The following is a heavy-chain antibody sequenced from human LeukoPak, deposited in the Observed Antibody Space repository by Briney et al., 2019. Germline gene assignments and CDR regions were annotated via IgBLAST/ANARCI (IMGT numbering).Heavy chain of an antibody. V-gene: IGHV3-21*04. CDR1: GFTFSSYS. Sequence: GGSLRLSCAASGFTFSSYSMIWVRQAPGKGLEWVSSISSSSSYIYYADSVKGRFTISRDNSKNTLYLQMNSLRAEDTAVYYCAKGVWELRAFDYWGQGTLVTVSS. CDR3: AKGVWELRAFDY. D-gene: IGHD1-26*01. CDR2: ISSSSSYI. J-gene: IGHJ4*02.